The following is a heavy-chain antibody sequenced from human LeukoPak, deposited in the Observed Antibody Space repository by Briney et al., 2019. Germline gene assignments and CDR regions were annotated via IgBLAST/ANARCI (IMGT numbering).Heavy chain of an antibody. CDR2: INHSGST. CDR1: GGSFSGYY. J-gene: IGHJ4*02. CDR3: ARVELRYCSGGSCYAYYFDY. Sequence: SETLSLTCAVYGGSFSGYYWSWIRQPPGKGLEWIGEINHSGSTNYNPSLKSRVTISVDTSKNQFSLKLSSVTAADTAVYYCARVELRYCSGGSCYAYYFDYWGQGTLVTVSS. D-gene: IGHD2-15*01. V-gene: IGHV4-34*01.